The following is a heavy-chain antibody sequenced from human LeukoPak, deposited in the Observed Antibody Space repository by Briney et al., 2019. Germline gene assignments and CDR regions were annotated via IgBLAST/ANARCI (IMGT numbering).Heavy chain of an antibody. Sequence: GGSLRLSCAASGFTFSDHYMDWVRQAPGKGREWVGRTRTKADSYSTEYAASVKGRFTISRDDSKNSLYLQMNSLKTEDTAVYYCARGRMVGLTTRDDYFDYWGQGTLVTVSS. CDR2: TRTKADSYST. CDR1: GFTFSDHY. D-gene: IGHD1-26*01. V-gene: IGHV3-72*01. CDR3: ARGRMVGLTTRDDYFDY. J-gene: IGHJ4*02.